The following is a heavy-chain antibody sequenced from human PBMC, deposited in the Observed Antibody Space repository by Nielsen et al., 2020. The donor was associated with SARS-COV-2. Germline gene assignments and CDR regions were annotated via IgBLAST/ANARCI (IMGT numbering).Heavy chain of an antibody. CDR3: ARDPYCTNGVCNTFDY. D-gene: IGHD2-8*01. Sequence: KFQGRVTMTTDASTSTAYMELRSLRSDDTAVYYCARDPYCTNGVCNTFDYWGQGTLVTVSS. V-gene: IGHV1-18*01. J-gene: IGHJ4*02.